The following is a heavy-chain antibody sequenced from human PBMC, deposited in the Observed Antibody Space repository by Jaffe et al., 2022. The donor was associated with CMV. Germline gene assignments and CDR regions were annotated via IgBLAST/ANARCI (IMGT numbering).Heavy chain of an antibody. Sequence: EVQLVESGGGLVQPGGSLRLSCAASGFTFSSYSMNWVRQAPGKGLEWVSYISSSSSTIYYADSVKGRFTISRDNAKNSLYLQMNSLRDEDTAVYYCAREGCSGGSCYSVNRHYYYYGMDVWGQGTTVTVSS. CDR1: GFTFSSYS. V-gene: IGHV3-48*02. J-gene: IGHJ6*02. CDR3: AREGCSGGSCYSVNRHYYYYGMDV. D-gene: IGHD2-15*01. CDR2: ISSSSSTI.